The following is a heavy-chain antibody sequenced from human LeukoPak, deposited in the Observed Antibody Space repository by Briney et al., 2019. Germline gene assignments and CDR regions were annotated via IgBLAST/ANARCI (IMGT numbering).Heavy chain of an antibody. CDR2: ISSNGGST. CDR3: ARSEDYYDSSGYVNMYDY. D-gene: IGHD3-22*01. Sequence: GGSLRLSCAASGFTFSTYAMHWVRQAPGEGLQYVSAISSNGGSTYYASSVKGRFTISRDNSKNTLYLQMGSLRAEDMAVYYCARSEDYYDSSGYVNMYDYWGQGTLVTVSS. J-gene: IGHJ4*02. CDR1: GFTFSTYA. V-gene: IGHV3-64*01.